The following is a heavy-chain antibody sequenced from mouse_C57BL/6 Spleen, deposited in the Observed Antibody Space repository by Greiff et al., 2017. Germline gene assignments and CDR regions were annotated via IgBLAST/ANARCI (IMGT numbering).Heavy chain of an antibody. D-gene: IGHD2-4*01. V-gene: IGHV6-3*01. CDR2: IRLKSDNYAT. J-gene: IGHJ2*01. Sequence: EVKVEESGGGLVQPGGSMKLSCVASGFNFSNYWMNWVRPSPEKGLEWVAQIRLKSDNYATHYAESVKGRFTISRDDSNSSVYLQMNNLRAEDTGIYYCTGYYDGFLYFDYWGQGTTLTVSS. CDR1: GFNFSNYW. CDR3: TGYYDGFLYFDY.